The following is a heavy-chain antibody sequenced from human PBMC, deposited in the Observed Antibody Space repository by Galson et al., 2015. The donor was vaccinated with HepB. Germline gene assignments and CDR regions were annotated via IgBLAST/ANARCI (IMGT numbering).Heavy chain of an antibody. CDR1: GYSFTSYW. V-gene: IGHV1-18*04. Sequence: QSGAEVKKPGESLRISCKGSGYSFTSYWISWVRQAPGQGLEWMGWISAYNGNTNYAQKLQGRVTMTTDTSTSTAYMELRSLRSDDTAVYYCARVWKYYYYMDVWGKGTTVTASS. CDR2: ISAYNGNT. CDR3: ARVWKYYYYMDV. D-gene: IGHD3-3*01. J-gene: IGHJ6*03.